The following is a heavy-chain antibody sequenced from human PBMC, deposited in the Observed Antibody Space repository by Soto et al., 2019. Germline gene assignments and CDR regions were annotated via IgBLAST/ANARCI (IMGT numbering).Heavy chain of an antibody. J-gene: IGHJ6*02. CDR3: AKGPSIYGSGTHQDYGIDV. Sequence: GGSLRLSCAASGFTFSSYAMSWVRQAPGKGLEWVSAISGSGGSTYYADAVKGRFTISRDNSKNTLYLQMNSLRAEDTAVYYCAKGPSIYGSGTHQDYGIDVWGQGTRVTVSS. V-gene: IGHV3-23*01. CDR1: GFTFSSYA. CDR2: ISGSGGST. D-gene: IGHD3-10*01.